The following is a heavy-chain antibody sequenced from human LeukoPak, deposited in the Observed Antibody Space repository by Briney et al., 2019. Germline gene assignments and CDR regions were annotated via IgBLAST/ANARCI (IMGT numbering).Heavy chain of an antibody. V-gene: IGHV3-7*01. Sequence: PGGSLRLSCAASGFTFSSYWMSWVRQAPGKGLEWVANIKQDGSEKYYVDSVKGRFTISRDNAKNSLYLQMNSLRAEDTAVYYCARGFRRDFRYFDFERYFDYWGQGTLVTVSS. CDR2: IKQDGSEK. D-gene: IGHD3-9*01. CDR3: ARGFRRDFRYFDFERYFDY. J-gene: IGHJ4*02. CDR1: GFTFSSYW.